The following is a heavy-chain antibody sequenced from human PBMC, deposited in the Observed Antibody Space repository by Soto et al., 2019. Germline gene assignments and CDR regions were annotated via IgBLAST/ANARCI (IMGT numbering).Heavy chain of an antibody. Sequence: GGSLRLSCAASGFTFSSYAMSWVRQAPGKGLEWVSAISGSGGSTYYADSVKGRFTISRDNSKNTLYLQMNSLRAEDTAVYYCAKDTRRYYDSSGYQNYWGQGTLVTVSS. CDR2: ISGSGGST. D-gene: IGHD3-22*01. CDR3: AKDTRRYYDSSGYQNY. CDR1: GFTFSSYA. J-gene: IGHJ4*02. V-gene: IGHV3-23*01.